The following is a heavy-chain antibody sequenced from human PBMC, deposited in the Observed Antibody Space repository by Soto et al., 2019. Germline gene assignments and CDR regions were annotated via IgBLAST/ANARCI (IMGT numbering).Heavy chain of an antibody. CDR3: AAVLVMTTVPPHYFDY. V-gene: IGHV1-58*01. Sequence: QMQLVQSGPEVKKPGTSVKVSCKASGFTFTSSAVQWVRQARGQRLEWIGWIVVGSGNTNYAQKFQERVTITRDMSTSTASMELSSLRSEDTAVYYCAAVLVMTTVPPHYFDYWGQGTLVTGSS. CDR2: IVVGSGNT. CDR1: GFTFTSSA. D-gene: IGHD4-4*01. J-gene: IGHJ4*02.